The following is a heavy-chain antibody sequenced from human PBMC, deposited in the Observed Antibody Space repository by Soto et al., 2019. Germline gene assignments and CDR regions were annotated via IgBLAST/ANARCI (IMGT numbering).Heavy chain of an antibody. CDR2: ISGGGDST. J-gene: IGHJ5*02. V-gene: IGHV3-23*01. CDR3: SKWDGSGDQ. CDR1: GFTFSTNS. Sequence: EVQLLESGGGLVPPGGSLRLSCAASGFTFSTNSMTWVRQAPGKGLEWVCGISGGGDSTHYADSVKGRFTISRDNSKNMVYLKMNSLTADDTAVYLCSKWDGSGDQWWQGTLVTVS. D-gene: IGHD1-26*01.